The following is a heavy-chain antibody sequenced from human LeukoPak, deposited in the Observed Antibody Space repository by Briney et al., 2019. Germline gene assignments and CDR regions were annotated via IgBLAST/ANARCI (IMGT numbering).Heavy chain of an antibody. Sequence: SETLSLTCTVSGGSISSYYWSWIRQPPGKGLEWIACISYSGSTKYNPSLKSRVTISVDTSKNQLSLNLSSVTAADTAVYYCAREPGLDSSGYLNWFDPWGQGTLVTVSS. CDR3: AREPGLDSSGYLNWFDP. D-gene: IGHD3-22*01. CDR2: ISYSGST. V-gene: IGHV4-59*01. J-gene: IGHJ5*02. CDR1: GGSISSYY.